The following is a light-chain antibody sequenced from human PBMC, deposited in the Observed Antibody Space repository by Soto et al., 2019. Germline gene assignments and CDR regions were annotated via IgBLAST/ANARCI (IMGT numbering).Light chain of an antibody. Sequence: DIQMTQSPSSLSASIGDRFILTCRASQSISRYLNWYQQKPGKAPKPLIHDASSLQSGVPSRFSGSGSGTDFTLTISSLQPEDFATYYCQQGHSTPITFGQGTRLEIK. V-gene: IGKV1-39*01. CDR3: QQGHSTPIT. CDR2: DAS. CDR1: QSISRY. J-gene: IGKJ5*01.